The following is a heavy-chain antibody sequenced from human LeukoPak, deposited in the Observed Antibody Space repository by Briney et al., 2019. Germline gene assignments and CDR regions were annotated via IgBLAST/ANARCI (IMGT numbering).Heavy chain of an antibody. D-gene: IGHD5-24*01. CDR1: TESMQSYY. CDR3: ARGDGYTYSLDS. V-gene: IGHV4-4*07. Sequence: SETLSLTCTMSTESMQSYYWSWIRQPAGEGLEFLGRIHVSETTKYNPSLRGRITMSVDMSKKVFSLKLTSVTAADTAVYYCARGDGYTYSLDSWGQGTLVTVSS. J-gene: IGHJ4*02. CDR2: IHVSETT.